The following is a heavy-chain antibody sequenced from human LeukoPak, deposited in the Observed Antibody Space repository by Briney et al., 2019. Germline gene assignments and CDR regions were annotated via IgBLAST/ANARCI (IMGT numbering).Heavy chain of an antibody. V-gene: IGHV3-33*01. CDR1: GFTFSSYG. J-gene: IGHJ6*02. CDR2: IWYDGSNK. CDR3: ARDRVTNSYDYYGLDV. D-gene: IGHD3-10*01. Sequence: GRSLRLSCAASGFTFSSYGMHWVRQAPGKGLEWVAVIWYDGSNKYYADSVKGRFTISRDNSKNTLYLQMNSLRAEDTAVYFCARDRVTNSYDYYGLDVWGQGTTVSVSS.